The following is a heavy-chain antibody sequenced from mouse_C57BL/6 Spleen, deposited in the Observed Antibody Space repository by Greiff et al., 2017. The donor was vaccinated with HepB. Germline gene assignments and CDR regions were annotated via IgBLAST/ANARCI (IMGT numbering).Heavy chain of an antibody. CDR2: IDPSDSYT. D-gene: IGHD1-1*01. CDR1: GYTFTSYW. Sequence: QVQLQQSGAELVMPGASVKLSCKASGYTFTSYWMHWVKQRPGQGLEWIGEIDPSDSYTNYNQKFKGKSTLTVDKSSSTAYMQLSSLTSEDSAVYYCARLGYGSSTGYFDVWGTGTTVTVSS. V-gene: IGHV1-69*01. J-gene: IGHJ1*03. CDR3: ARLGYGSSTGYFDV.